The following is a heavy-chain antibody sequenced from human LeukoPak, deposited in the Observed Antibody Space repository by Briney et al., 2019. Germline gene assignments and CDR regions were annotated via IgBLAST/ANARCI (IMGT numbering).Heavy chain of an antibody. CDR3: ARLFYDFWSGHYYYYMDV. J-gene: IGHJ6*03. CDR2: ISYSGSS. V-gene: IGHV4-39*01. D-gene: IGHD3-3*01. CDR1: GGSISSSTYY. Sequence: SETLSLTCTVSGGSISSSTYYWGWIRQPPGKGLEWIGSISYSGSSHDNPSLKSRVTISVDTSKNRFSLKVSSVTAADTAVYYCARLFYDFWSGHYYYYMDVWGKGTTVTVTS.